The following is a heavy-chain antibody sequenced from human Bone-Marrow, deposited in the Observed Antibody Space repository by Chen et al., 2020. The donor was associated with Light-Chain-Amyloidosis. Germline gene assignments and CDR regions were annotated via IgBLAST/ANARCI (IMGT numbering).Heavy chain of an antibody. V-gene: IGHV5-51*01. D-gene: IGHD5-12*01. CDR2: IYPDDSHA. J-gene: IGHJ4*02. CDR3: ARRRDGYNFDY. Sequence: EVQLEQSGPEVKKPGESLKISCKGSGYTFPNYWIGVVRQMPGKGLEWMGVIYPDDSHARYSPSLEGQVTISADKSITTAYLQWRSLKASDTAMYYCARRRDGYNFDYWGQGTLVTVSS. CDR1: GYTFPNYW.